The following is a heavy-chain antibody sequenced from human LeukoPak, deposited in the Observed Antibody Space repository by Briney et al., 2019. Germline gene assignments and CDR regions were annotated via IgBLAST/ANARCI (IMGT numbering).Heavy chain of an antibody. D-gene: IGHD3-10*01. CDR2: ISSSGAIQ. J-gene: IGHJ4*02. Sequence: GGSLRLSCAASKFTFSNYGMHWVRQAPGKGLEWVAVISSSGAIQYYLESVKGRFTISRDNSGNTLYLQMNSLRPEDTAVYYCAKEYDSRGYGANFDDWGQGTLVTVSS. CDR1: KFTFSNYG. CDR3: AKEYDSRGYGANFDD. V-gene: IGHV3-30*18.